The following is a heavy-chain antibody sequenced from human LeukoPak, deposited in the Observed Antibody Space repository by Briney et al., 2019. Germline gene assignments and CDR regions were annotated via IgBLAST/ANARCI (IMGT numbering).Heavy chain of an antibody. Sequence: GSLRLSCAASGFTFSSYAMSWVRQAPGKGLEWVSGISGSGGSTYYADSVKGRFTISRDNSKNTLYLQMNSLRAEDTAVYYCAKKADVVGAMFYFDYWGQGTLVTVSS. D-gene: IGHD1-26*01. J-gene: IGHJ4*02. CDR2: ISGSGGST. CDR3: AKKADVVGAMFYFDY. V-gene: IGHV3-23*01. CDR1: GFTFSSYA.